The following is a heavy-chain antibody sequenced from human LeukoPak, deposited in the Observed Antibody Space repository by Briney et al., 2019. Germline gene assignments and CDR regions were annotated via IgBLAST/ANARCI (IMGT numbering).Heavy chain of an antibody. CDR3: ARELGGGEPLDY. V-gene: IGHV4-59*12. D-gene: IGHD2-21*01. J-gene: IGHJ4*02. Sequence: EASETLSLTCTVSGGSINSYYWSWIRQHPGKGLEWIGYIYDSGSTYYNPSLKSRVTISVDTSKNQFSLKLSSVTAADTAVYYCARELGGGEPLDYWGQGTLVTVSS. CDR2: IYDSGST. CDR1: GGSINSYY.